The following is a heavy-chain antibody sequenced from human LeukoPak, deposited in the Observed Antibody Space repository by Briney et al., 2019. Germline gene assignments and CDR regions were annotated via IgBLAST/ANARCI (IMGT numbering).Heavy chain of an antibody. CDR2: INHSGST. D-gene: IGHD4-17*01. CDR1: GGSFSGYY. CDR3: ARGKYGDYVRGDAFDI. Sequence: SETLSLTCAVYGGSFSGYYWSWIRQPPGKGLEWIGEINHSGSTNYNPSLKSRVTISVDTSKNQFSLKLSSVTAADTAVHYCARGKYGDYVRGDAFDIWGQGTMVTVSS. J-gene: IGHJ3*02. V-gene: IGHV4-34*01.